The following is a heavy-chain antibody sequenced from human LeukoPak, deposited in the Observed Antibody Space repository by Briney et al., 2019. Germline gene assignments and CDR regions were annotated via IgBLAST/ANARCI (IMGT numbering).Heavy chain of an antibody. J-gene: IGHJ4*02. CDR1: GFTFSGSA. CDR2: IRSKANSYAT. CDR3: TRHKDYGPRGDY. Sequence: RGSLRLSCAASGFTFSGSAMHWVRQASGNGLEWVGRIRSKANSYATAYAASVKGRLTISRDDSKNTAYLQMNSLKTEDTAVYYCTRHKDYGPRGDYWGQGTLVTVSS. D-gene: IGHD4-17*01. V-gene: IGHV3-73*01.